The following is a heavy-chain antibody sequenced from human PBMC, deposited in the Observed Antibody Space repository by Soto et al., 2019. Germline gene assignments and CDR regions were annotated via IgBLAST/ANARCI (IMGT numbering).Heavy chain of an antibody. CDR1: GGTFSSYA. Sequence: ASVKVSCKASGGTFSSYAISWVRQAPGQGLEWMGGIIPIFGTANYAQKFQGRVTITADESTSTAYMELSSLRSEDTAVYYCARGGDTGSGWYTYYYYGMDVWGQGTAVTVSS. CDR3: ARGGDTGSGWYTYYYYGMDV. CDR2: IIPIFGTA. J-gene: IGHJ6*02. D-gene: IGHD6-19*01. V-gene: IGHV1-69*13.